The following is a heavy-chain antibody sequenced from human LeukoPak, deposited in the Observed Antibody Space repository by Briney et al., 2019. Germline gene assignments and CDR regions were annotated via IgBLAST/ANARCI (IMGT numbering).Heavy chain of an antibody. Sequence: ASVKVSCKASGYTFTSYYMHWVRQAPGQGLEWMGIINPSGGSRTYAQKFQGRVTMTRDTSTSTVYMELSSLRSEDTAVYYCARGRGYCSGGSCYSGVLGDYSRGYFDYWGQGTLVTVSS. J-gene: IGHJ4*02. V-gene: IGHV1-46*01. CDR3: ARGRGYCSGGSCYSGVLGDYSRGYFDY. D-gene: IGHD2-15*01. CDR2: INPSGGSR. CDR1: GYTFTSYY.